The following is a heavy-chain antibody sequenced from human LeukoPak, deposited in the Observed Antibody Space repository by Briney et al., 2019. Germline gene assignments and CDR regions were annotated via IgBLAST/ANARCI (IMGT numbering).Heavy chain of an antibody. CDR3: AAARESHYYDSSGYSGY. J-gene: IGHJ4*01. V-gene: IGHV1-18*01. CDR2: ISSYNGNT. CDR1: GYTFTSYG. Sequence: GASVKVSCKASGYTFTSYGISWGGQAPGQGLEWMGWISSYNGNTNYSQKLHGRGTITTDTSTSTAYMELRSMRFDDTAVYYCAAARESHYYDSSGYSGYWGHGTLVTASS. D-gene: IGHD3-22*01.